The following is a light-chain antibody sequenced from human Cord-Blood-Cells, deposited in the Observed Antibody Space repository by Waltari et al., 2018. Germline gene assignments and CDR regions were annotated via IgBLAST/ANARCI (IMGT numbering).Light chain of an antibody. CDR3: QQYNSYSPWT. Sequence: DIQMTQSPSTLSASVGDRVTITCRASQSISSWLAWYQQNPGKAPKLLIYDASSLESGVPSRVSGSGSGTEFTLTISSLQPDDFATYYCQQYNSYSPWTFGQGTKVEIK. J-gene: IGKJ1*01. CDR2: DAS. V-gene: IGKV1-5*01. CDR1: QSISSW.